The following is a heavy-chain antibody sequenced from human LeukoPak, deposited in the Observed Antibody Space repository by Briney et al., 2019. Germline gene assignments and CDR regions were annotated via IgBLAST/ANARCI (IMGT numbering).Heavy chain of an antibody. CDR1: GFTFSGSA. Sequence: GGSLKLSCAASGFTFSGSAIHWVRQAFGKGLEWVGRIRREGKNYATAYAASVKGRFTISRDDSKNTAYLQMNSLKTEDTAVYYCTRPAGWLHYFDYWGQGTLVTVSS. V-gene: IGHV3-73*01. CDR3: TRPAGWLHYFDY. J-gene: IGHJ4*02. D-gene: IGHD5-24*01. CDR2: IRREGKNYAT.